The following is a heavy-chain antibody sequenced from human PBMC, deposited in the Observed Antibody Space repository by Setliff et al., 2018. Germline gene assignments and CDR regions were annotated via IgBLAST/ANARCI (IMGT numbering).Heavy chain of an antibody. J-gene: IGHJ3*02. CDR1: GYTFTNYG. V-gene: IGHV1-18*01. D-gene: IGHD3-22*01. CDR2: ISTYNGKT. Sequence: ASVKVSCKASGYTFTNYGISWVRQAPGQGLEWMGWISTYNGKTDYAQNLQGRVTMTIDTSTSTVYMDMSSLRSEDTAVYYCARDVFPYHYEGAFDIWGQGTMVTVSS. CDR3: ARDVFPYHYEGAFDI.